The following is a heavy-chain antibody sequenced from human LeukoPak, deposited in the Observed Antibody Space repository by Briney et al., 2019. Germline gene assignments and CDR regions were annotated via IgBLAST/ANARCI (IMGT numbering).Heavy chain of an antibody. CDR2: IRSKAYGGTT. CDR3: TRDGGSAAAGYYYYYYMDV. J-gene: IGHJ6*03. D-gene: IGHD6-13*01. Sequence: GGSLRLSCTASGFTFGDYAMSWVRQAPGKGLEWVGFIRSKAYGGTTEYAASVKGRFTISRDDSKSIAYLQMNSLRTEDTAVYYCTRDGGSAAAGYYYYYYMDVWGKGTTVTVSS. CDR1: GFTFGDYA. V-gene: IGHV3-49*04.